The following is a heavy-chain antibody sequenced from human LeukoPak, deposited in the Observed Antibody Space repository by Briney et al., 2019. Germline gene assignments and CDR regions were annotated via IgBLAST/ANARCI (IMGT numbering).Heavy chain of an antibody. Sequence: GGSLRLSCAASGFSFSNYAIHWVRQAPGKGLEWVAVISYDGGNKYYADSVKGRFTISRDNSKNTLYLQVNSLRGEDTAVYYCARDHYYGSGSYTASDFWGQGTLVTVSS. CDR2: ISYDGGNK. CDR1: GFSFSNYA. D-gene: IGHD3-10*01. J-gene: IGHJ4*02. CDR3: ARDHYYGSGSYTASDF. V-gene: IGHV3-30*04.